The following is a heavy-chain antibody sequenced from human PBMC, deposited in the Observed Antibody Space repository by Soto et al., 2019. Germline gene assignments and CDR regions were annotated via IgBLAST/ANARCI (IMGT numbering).Heavy chain of an antibody. Sequence: PGGSLRLSCAASGFTFSSYWMHWVRQAPWKGLVWVSRINSDGSSTSYADSVKGRFTISRDNAKNTLYLQMNSLRAEDTAVYYCARFLGYCSGGSCWDAFDIWGQGTMVTVSS. CDR3: ARFLGYCSGGSCWDAFDI. V-gene: IGHV3-74*01. CDR2: INSDGSST. J-gene: IGHJ3*02. D-gene: IGHD2-15*01. CDR1: GFTFSSYW.